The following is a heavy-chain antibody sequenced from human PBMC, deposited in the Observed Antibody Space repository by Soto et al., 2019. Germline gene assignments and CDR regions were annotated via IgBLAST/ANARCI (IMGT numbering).Heavy chain of an antibody. V-gene: IGHV1-8*01. J-gene: IGHJ5*02. CDR3: ARGRAITGTMPS. CDR1: GYTFTSYD. D-gene: IGHD1-20*01. CDR2: MNPNTGNT. Sequence: QVQLVQSGAEVKKPGASVKVSCKASGYTFTSYDINWVRQATGQGLEWMGWMNPNTGNTGYAQKLQGRVTMTRNTSISTAYMELSSLRSEHTAVYYCARGRAITGTMPSWGQGTLVTVSS.